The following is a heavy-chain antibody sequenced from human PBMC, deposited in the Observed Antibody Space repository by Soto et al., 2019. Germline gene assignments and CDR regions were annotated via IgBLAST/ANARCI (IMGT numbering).Heavy chain of an antibody. V-gene: IGHV4-59*01. Sequence: SETLSLTCTVSGGSISSYYWSWIRQPPGKGREWIGYIYYSGSTNYNPSLKSRVTISVDTSKNQFSLKLSSVTAADTAVYYCARMMFPSYSYGYYYYYGMDVWGQGTTVTVSS. CDR3: ARMMFPSYSYGYYYYYGMDV. CDR1: GGSISSYY. J-gene: IGHJ6*02. CDR2: IYYSGST. D-gene: IGHD5-18*01.